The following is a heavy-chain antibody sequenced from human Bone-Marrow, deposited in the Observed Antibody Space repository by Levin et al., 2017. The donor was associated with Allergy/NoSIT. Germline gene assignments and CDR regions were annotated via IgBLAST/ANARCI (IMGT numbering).Heavy chain of an antibody. CDR3: AKDETPRKWNDYFEY. Sequence: LSLTCAASGFTFSTSAMHWVRQAPGKGLEWVAVISYDGINKYYADSVKGRFTISRDNSKNTVYLQLNSLRADDTAVYYCAKDETPRKWNDYFEYWGQGTLVTVSS. D-gene: IGHD1-1*01. V-gene: IGHV3-30-3*01. CDR1: GFTFSTSA. J-gene: IGHJ4*02. CDR2: ISYDGINK.